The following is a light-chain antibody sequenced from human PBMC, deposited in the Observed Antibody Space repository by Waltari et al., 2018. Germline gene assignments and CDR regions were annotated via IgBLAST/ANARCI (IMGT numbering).Light chain of an antibody. CDR3: QQRRSWPLT. Sequence: CRASQSVNNYLAWYQQKPGQAPRLLIFDTSSRATGIPARFSGSGFGTDFSLTISSLEPEDFAVYYCQQRRSWPLTFGGGTKVEIK. CDR1: QSVNNY. CDR2: DTS. V-gene: IGKV3-11*01. J-gene: IGKJ4*01.